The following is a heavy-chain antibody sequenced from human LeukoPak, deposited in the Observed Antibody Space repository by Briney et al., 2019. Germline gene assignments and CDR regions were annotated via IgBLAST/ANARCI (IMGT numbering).Heavy chain of an antibody. CDR2: ISSNGGST. V-gene: IGHV3-64*01. Sequence: GGSLRLSCAASGFTLRTYAMHWARHPPGKGLEYVSAISSNGGSTFYANSVKGRFTISRDNSKNTVYLQMGSLGPGDMGVYYCVTVGAGYWGQGTLVTVSS. CDR1: GFTLRTYA. D-gene: IGHD1-26*01. CDR3: VTVGAGY. J-gene: IGHJ4*02.